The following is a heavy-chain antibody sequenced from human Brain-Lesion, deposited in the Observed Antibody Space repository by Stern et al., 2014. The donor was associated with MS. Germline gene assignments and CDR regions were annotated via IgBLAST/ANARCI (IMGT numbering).Heavy chain of an antibody. V-gene: IGHV4-61*02. CDR3: ARGRVVPGFQYYATDV. CDR1: GGSISSGGYY. J-gene: IGHJ6*02. CDR2: IFNSGST. Sequence: QVQLQQSGPGLVKPSQTLSLSCTVSGGSISSGGYYWSWIRQPAGKGLEWIGRIFNSGSTSYNPSLQSRFPIPIATSKNQSSRRRNPMTAADTAVYYCARGRVVPGFQYYATDVWGQGTTVIVSS. D-gene: IGHD2-2*01.